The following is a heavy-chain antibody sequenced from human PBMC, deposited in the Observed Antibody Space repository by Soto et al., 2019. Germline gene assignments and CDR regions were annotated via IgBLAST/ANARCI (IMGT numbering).Heavy chain of an antibody. CDR1: GLTFSSYG. Sequence: PGGSLRLSCAASGLTFSSYGMHWVRQAPGKGLEWVAVIWYDGSNKYYADSVKGRFTISRDNSKNTLYLQMNSLRAEDTAVYYCARDLVVVPAAKYYGMDVWGQGTTVTVSS. CDR2: IWYDGSNK. V-gene: IGHV3-33*01. CDR3: ARDLVVVPAAKYYGMDV. D-gene: IGHD2-2*01. J-gene: IGHJ6*02.